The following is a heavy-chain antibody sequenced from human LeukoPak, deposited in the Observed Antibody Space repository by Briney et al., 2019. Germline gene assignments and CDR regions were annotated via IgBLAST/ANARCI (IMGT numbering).Heavy chain of an antibody. D-gene: IGHD3-22*01. CDR1: GGSINSYY. Sequence: SETLSLTGIVSGGSINSYYWSWMRQPPGKGLEWIGHINYSGGTKYNPSLKSRVTISVDTPKNQFSLKLSSVTAADTAVYYCARYYYDSSGYSHGMDVWGQGTTVTVSS. CDR2: INYSGGT. J-gene: IGHJ6*02. CDR3: ARYYYDSSGYSHGMDV. V-gene: IGHV4-59*08.